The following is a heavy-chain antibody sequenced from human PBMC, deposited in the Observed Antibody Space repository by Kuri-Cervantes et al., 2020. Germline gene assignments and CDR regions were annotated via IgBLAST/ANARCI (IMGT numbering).Heavy chain of an antibody. V-gene: IGHV3-53*01. D-gene: IGHD2-2*02. CDR2: IYASGST. CDR1: GFTVSSNP. Sequence: GGSLRLSCAASGFTVSSNPMNWVRQAPGKGLEWVSIIYASGSTYYADSVKGRFTISRDNSQDTLFLQMNSLRAEDTAVYYCARGATPIDYWGQGTLVTVSS. CDR3: ARGATPIDY. J-gene: IGHJ4*02.